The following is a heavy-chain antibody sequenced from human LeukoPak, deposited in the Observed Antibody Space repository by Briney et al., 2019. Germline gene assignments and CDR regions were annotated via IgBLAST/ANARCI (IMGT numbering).Heavy chain of an antibody. CDR1: GGSISSYY. V-gene: IGHV4-59*12. J-gene: IGHJ4*02. CDR3: ARLNCRVATTYFDY. CDR2: IYYSGST. D-gene: IGHD5-12*01. Sequence: SETLSLTCTVSGGSISSYYWSWIRQPPGKGLEWIGYIYYSGSTNYNPSLKSRVTISVDTSKNQFSLKLSSVTAADTAVYYCARLNCRVATTYFDYWGQGTLVTVSS.